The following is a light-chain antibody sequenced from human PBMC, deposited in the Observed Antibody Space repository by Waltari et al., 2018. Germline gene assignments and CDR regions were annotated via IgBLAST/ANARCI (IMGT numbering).Light chain of an antibody. Sequence: DIVMTQSPLSLPVTPGEPASISCRSSQSLLQSNGYNYLDWYLQKPGQSPQLLIHLGSNRAPGVPDRFSGTGSGTDFTLKISRVGAEDVGIYYCMQALQTPATFGQGTRLEIK. CDR2: LGS. CDR1: QSLLQSNGYNY. J-gene: IGKJ5*01. V-gene: IGKV2-28*01. CDR3: MQALQTPAT.